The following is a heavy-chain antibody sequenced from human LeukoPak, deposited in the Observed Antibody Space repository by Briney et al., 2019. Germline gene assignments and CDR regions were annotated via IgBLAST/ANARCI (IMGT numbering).Heavy chain of an antibody. CDR2: IDPSDSYT. V-gene: IGHV5-10-1*01. Sequence: GESLKISCKGSGHSFTSYWISWVRQMPGKGLEWMGRIDPSDSYTNYSPSFQGHVTISADKSISTAYLQWSSLKASDTAMYYCARQTWGGSYYEVGFVDYWGQGTLVTVSS. J-gene: IGHJ4*02. CDR3: ARQTWGGSYYEVGFVDY. CDR1: GHSFTSYW. D-gene: IGHD1-26*01.